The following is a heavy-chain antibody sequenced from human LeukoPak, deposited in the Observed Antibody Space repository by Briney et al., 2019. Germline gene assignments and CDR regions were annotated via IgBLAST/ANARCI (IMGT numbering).Heavy chain of an antibody. J-gene: IGHJ4*02. V-gene: IGHV4-59*01. CDR1: GGSISTYY. CDR3: ARHSRTYYDFDF. Sequence: KPSETLSLTCIVSGGSISTYYWSWIRQPPGKGLEWIGYIYYSGSTNYNPSLKGRVTISVDTSKNQFSLKLSSVTAADPAVYYCARHSRTYYDFDFWGQGTLVTVSS. CDR2: IYYSGST. D-gene: IGHD1-26*01.